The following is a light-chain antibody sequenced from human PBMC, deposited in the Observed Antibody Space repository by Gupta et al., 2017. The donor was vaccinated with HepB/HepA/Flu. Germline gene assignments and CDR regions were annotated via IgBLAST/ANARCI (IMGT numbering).Light chain of an antibody. J-gene: IGKJ1*01. CDR3: QQYGSSPGT. V-gene: IGKV3-20*01. CDR1: SY. Sequence: SYLAWYQQKPGQAPRLLIYGASSRATGIPDRFSGSGSGTDFTLTISRLEPEDFAVYYCQQYGSSPGTFGQGTKVEIK. CDR2: GAS.